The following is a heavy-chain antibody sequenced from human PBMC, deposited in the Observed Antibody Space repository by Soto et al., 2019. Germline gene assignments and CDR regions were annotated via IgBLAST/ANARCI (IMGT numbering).Heavy chain of an antibody. CDR3: ARHGGRLYDSSGYYRFDY. Sequence: SETLSLTCTVSGGSISSGGYYWSWIRQHPGKGLEWIGYIYYSGSTYYNPSLKSRVTISVDTSKNQFSLKLSSVTAADTAVYYCARHGGRLYDSSGYYRFDYWGQGTLVTVSS. CDR2: IYYSGST. J-gene: IGHJ4*02. V-gene: IGHV4-31*03. D-gene: IGHD3-22*01. CDR1: GGSISSGGYY.